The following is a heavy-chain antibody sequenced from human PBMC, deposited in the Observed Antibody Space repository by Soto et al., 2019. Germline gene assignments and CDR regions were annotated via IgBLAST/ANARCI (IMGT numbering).Heavy chain of an antibody. CDR3: ARDWGRYDYIWGSYRLDAFDI. CDR1: GYTFTSYA. J-gene: IGHJ3*02. V-gene: IGHV1-3*01. Sequence: ASVKVSCKASGYTFTSYAMHWVRQAPGQRLEWMGWINAGNGNTNYSQKFQGRVTMTTDTSTSTAYMELRSLRSDDTAVYYCARDWGRYDYIWGSYRLDAFDIWGQGTMVTVSS. CDR2: INAGNGNT. D-gene: IGHD3-16*02.